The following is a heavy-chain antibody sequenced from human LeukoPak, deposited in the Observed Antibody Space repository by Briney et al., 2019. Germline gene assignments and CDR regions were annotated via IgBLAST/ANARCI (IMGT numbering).Heavy chain of an antibody. CDR3: ARPPRYSRLNRG. CDR2: ISSSSSYI. Sequence: GGSLRLSCATSGFTFSTYSMNWVRQAPGKGLEWFSSISSSSSYIYYADSVKGRFTISRDNAKNSLYLQMNSLRAEDTALYYCARPPRYSRLNRGWGQGTLVTVSS. V-gene: IGHV3-21*01. J-gene: IGHJ4*02. CDR1: GFTFSTYS. D-gene: IGHD6-13*01.